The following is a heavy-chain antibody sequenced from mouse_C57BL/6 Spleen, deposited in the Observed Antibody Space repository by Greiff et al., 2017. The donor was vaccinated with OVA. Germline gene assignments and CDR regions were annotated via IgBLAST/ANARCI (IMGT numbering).Heavy chain of an antibody. CDR2: ISGGGGNT. V-gene: IGHV5-9*01. CDR3: ATSYYSNYAYAMDY. D-gene: IGHD2-5*01. Sequence: EVHLVESGGGLVKPGGSLKLSCAASGFTFSSYTMSWVRQTPEKRLEWVATISGGGGNTYYPDSVKGRFTISRDNAKNTLYLQMSSLRSEDTALYYCATSYYSNYAYAMDYWGQGTSVTVSS. CDR1: GFTFSSYT. J-gene: IGHJ4*01.